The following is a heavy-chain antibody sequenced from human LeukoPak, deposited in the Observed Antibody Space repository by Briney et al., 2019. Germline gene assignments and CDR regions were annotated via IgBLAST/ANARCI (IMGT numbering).Heavy chain of an antibody. CDR2: INPSGGST. CDR1: GYTFTSYY. CDR3: ASAPISSDYQLQGLDY. V-gene: IGHV1-46*01. J-gene: IGHJ4*02. D-gene: IGHD3-22*01. Sequence: ASVKVSCKASGYTFTSYYMHWVRQAPRQGLEWMGIINPSGGSTSYAQKFQGRVTMTRGTSTSTVYMELSSLRSEDTAVYYCASAPISSDYQLQGLDYWGQGTLVTVSS.